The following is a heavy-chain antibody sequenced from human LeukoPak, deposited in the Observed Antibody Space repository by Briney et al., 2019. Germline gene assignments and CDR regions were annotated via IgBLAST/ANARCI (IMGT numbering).Heavy chain of an antibody. CDR3: ARTIGVVIPAFDY. D-gene: IGHD3-3*01. CDR2: IYYSGST. V-gene: IGHV4-39*07. J-gene: IGHJ4*02. CDR1: GASISSSSYY. Sequence: PSETLSLTCSVSGASISSSSYYWGWIRQPPGKGLEWIGTIYYSGSTYYNPSLKSRVTISLDTSKNQFSLKLSSVTAADTAVYYCARTIGVVIPAFDYWGQGTLVTVSS.